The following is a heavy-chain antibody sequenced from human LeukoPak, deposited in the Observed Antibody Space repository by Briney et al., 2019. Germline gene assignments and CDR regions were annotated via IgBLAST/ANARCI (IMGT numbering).Heavy chain of an antibody. D-gene: IGHD3-10*01. Sequence: SETLSLTCAVYGGSFSGYYWGWIRQPPGKGLEWIGSIYYSGSTYYNPSLKSRVTISVDTSKNQFSLKLSSVIAADTAVYYCARSETEVLLWFGETPNWFDPWGQGTLVTVSS. CDR1: GGSFSGYY. CDR2: IYYSGST. J-gene: IGHJ5*02. CDR3: ARSETEVLLWFGETPNWFDP. V-gene: IGHV4-39*01.